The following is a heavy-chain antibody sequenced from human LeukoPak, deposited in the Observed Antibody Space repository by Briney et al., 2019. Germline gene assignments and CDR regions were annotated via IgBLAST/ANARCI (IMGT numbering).Heavy chain of an antibody. J-gene: IGHJ4*02. Sequence: GRSLRLSCAASGFTFSSYAMHWVRQAPGKGLEWVAVISYDGSNKYYADSVKGRFTISRDNSKNTLYLQMNSLRAEDTAVYYCARDYGSGFDYWGQGTLVTVSS. CDR1: GFTFSSYA. CDR2: ISYDGSNK. V-gene: IGHV3-30*07. D-gene: IGHD3-10*01. CDR3: ARDYGSGFDY.